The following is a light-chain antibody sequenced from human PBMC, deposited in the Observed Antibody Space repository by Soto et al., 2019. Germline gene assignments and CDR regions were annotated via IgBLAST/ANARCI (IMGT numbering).Light chain of an antibody. V-gene: IGKV1-39*01. CDR2: AAS. CDR3: EESHST. CDR1: QSIGTY. J-gene: IGKJ2*01. Sequence: DAPMTQSPSSLSASVGDSVTITCRASQSIGTYLDWYQHKPGKAPKLLIYAASCLQSGVPSRFSGSGSGTDFTLNISSLQPEDFATYYCEESHSTFGQGTKLEIK.